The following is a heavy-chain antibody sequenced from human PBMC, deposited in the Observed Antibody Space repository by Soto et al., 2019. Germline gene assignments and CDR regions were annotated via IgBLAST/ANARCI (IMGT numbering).Heavy chain of an antibody. CDR3: ARDEGRRRYFDWLLIDYYYGTDV. CDR2: IIPIFGTA. J-gene: IGHJ6*02. Sequence: ASVKVSCKASGGTFSSYAISWVRQAPGQGLEWMGGIIPIFGTANYAQKFQGRVTITADKSTSTAYMELSSLRSEDTAVYYCARDEGRRRYFDWLLIDYYYGTDVWGQGTTVTVSS. V-gene: IGHV1-69*06. D-gene: IGHD3-9*01. CDR1: GGTFSSYA.